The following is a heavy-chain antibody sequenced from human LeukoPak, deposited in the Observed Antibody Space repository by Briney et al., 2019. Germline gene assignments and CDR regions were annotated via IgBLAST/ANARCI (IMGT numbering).Heavy chain of an antibody. CDR3: ARHYGLNYYDSTALEY. J-gene: IGHJ4*02. CDR1: GDSISRSAFY. CDR2: RYETGST. D-gene: IGHD3-22*01. V-gene: IGHV4-39*01. Sequence: SETLSLTRSISGDSISRSAFYWGWIRQPPGKGLEWIGSRYETGSTFQNPSLKSRVTTSVDTSKNQFSLNLTSVTAADTAVYFCARHYGLNYYDSTALEYWGQGILVTVSS.